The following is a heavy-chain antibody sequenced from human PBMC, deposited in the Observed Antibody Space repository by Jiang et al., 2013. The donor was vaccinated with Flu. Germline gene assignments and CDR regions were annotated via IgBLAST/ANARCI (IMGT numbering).Heavy chain of an antibody. V-gene: IGHV6-1*01. D-gene: IGHD2-15*01. CDR2: TYYRSKWYN. J-gene: IGHJ5*02. CDR3: AKERGVWCSGGSCYSGWFDP. Sequence: WLGRTYYRSKWYNDYAVSVKSRITINPDTSKNQFSLQLNSVTPEDTAVYYCAKERGVWCSGGSCYSGWFDPWGQGTLVTVSS.